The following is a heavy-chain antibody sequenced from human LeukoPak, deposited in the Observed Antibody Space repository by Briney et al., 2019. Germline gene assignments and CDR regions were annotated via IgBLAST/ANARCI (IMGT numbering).Heavy chain of an antibody. V-gene: IGHV4-59*08. Sequence: PSETLSLTCTVSGGSISTYYWSWIRQPPGKGLEWIGYIYYSGSTNYNPSLKSRVTISVDTSKTQFSLKLSSVTAADTAVYYCARSRGYSYGTTFLDYWGQGTLVTVSS. J-gene: IGHJ4*02. CDR2: IYYSGST. D-gene: IGHD5-18*01. CDR1: GGSISTYY. CDR3: ARSRGYSYGTTFLDY.